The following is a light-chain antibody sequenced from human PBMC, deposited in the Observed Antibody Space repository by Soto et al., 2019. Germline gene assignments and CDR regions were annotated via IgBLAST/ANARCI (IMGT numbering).Light chain of an antibody. CDR3: HQYGSSPGT. CDR2: GAS. J-gene: IGKJ1*01. CDR1: QRVTSNY. V-gene: IGKV3-20*01. Sequence: EPVLTQSPGTLSLSPGERATLSCRASQRVTSNYLAWYQQKPGQAPRLLIFGASIRDTGIPDRFSGSGSGTDFTLTISRLEPGDFAVYYCHQYGSSPGTFGQGTKVDIK.